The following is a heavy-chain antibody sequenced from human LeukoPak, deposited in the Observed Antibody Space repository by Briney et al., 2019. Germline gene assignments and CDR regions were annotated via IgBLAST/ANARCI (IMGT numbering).Heavy chain of an antibody. V-gene: IGHV3-23*01. J-gene: IGHJ5*02. D-gene: IGHD3-22*01. CDR1: GFIFNNYG. Sequence: GGSLRLSCAASGFIFNNYGLIWVGQAPGKGLEWVSAISNDGGGTNYADFVKGRFTISRDNSKNTLFLQMNSLRADDTALYYCAKGSSGYFVDPWGQGTLVTVSS. CDR3: AKGSSGYFVDP. CDR2: ISNDGGGT.